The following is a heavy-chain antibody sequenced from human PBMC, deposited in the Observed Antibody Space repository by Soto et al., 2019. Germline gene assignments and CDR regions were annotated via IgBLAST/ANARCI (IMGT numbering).Heavy chain of an antibody. CDR1: GGTFSSYA. CDR2: IIPIFGTA. Sequence: QVQLVQSGAEVMQPGSSVRVSCKASGGTFSSYAISWVRQAPGQGLEWMGGIIPIFGTADYAQKFQGRVTITADESTTTAYMELSSLRSEDTAVYXXXXXXXXXXXXXXXXXXXXVWGQGTTVTVSS. V-gene: IGHV1-69*12. J-gene: IGHJ6*02. CDR3: XXXXXXXXXXXXXXXXXXV.